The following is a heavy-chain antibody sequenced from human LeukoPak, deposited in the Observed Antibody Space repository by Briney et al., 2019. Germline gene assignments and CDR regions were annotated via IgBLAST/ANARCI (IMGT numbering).Heavy chain of an antibody. J-gene: IGHJ4*02. V-gene: IGHV4-34*01. CDR1: GGSFSGYY. CDR2: INHSGGT. CDR3: ARERNPNMITFGGVIAAIDY. Sequence: ASETLSLTCAVYGGSFSGYYWSWIRQPPGKGLDWIGEINHSGGTNYNPSLKSRVTISVDTSKNQFSLKLSSVTAADTAVYYCARERNPNMITFGGVIAAIDYWGQGTLVTVSS. D-gene: IGHD3-16*02.